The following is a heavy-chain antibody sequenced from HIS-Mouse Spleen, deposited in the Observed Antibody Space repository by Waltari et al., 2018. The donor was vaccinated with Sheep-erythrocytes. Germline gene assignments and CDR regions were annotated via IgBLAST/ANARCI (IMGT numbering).Heavy chain of an antibody. D-gene: IGHD1-7*01. J-gene: IGHJ3*02. CDR2: IYSGGST. CDR3: ARDSNWNYAFDI. CDR1: GFTVSSHY. Sequence: EVQLVESGGGLVQPGGSLRLSCAASGFTVSSHYMSWVRQAPGKGVEWLSVIYSGGSTYYADSVKCRFTISRDNSKNTLYLQMNSLRAEDTAVYYCARDSNWNYAFDIWGQGTMVTVSS. V-gene: IGHV3-66*01.